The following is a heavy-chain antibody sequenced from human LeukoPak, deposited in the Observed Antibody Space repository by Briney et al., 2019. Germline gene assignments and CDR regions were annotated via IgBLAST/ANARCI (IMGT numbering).Heavy chain of an antibody. CDR1: GGSISSSSYY. V-gene: IGHV4-39*07. CDR2: IYYSGST. Sequence: KPSETPSLTCTVSGGSISSSSYYWGWIRQPPGKGLEWIGSIYYSGSTYYNPSLKSRVTISVDTSKNQFSLKLTSVTAADTAVYYCARDRGAGTTTFDYWGQGTLVTVSS. D-gene: IGHD1-1*01. J-gene: IGHJ4*02. CDR3: ARDRGAGTTTFDY.